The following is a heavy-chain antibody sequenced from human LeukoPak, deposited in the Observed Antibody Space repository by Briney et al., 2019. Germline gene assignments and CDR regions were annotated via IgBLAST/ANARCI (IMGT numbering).Heavy chain of an antibody. J-gene: IGHJ3*02. D-gene: IGHD2-2*01. CDR1: GYSISSGYY. Sequence: SETLSLTCAVSGYSISSGYYWGWIRQPPGKGLEWIGSVYYSGSTYYNPSLKSRVTISIDASTNQLSLRLSSVTAADTAIYYCARDSGDTSPYDAFDIWDQGTMVTVSS. CDR3: ARDSGDTSPYDAFDI. V-gene: IGHV4-38-2*02. CDR2: VYYSGST.